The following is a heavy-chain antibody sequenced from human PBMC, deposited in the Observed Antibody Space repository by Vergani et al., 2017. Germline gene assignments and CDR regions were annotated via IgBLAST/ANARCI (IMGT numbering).Heavy chain of an antibody. J-gene: IGHJ5*02. CDR1: FDPIRNLF. V-gene: IGHV4-59*11. CDR3: ASVTHSGQRADR. CDR2: IYYSENT. D-gene: IGHD6-19*01. Sequence: QVQLQELGPGLVKSSETLSLTCSVSFDPIRNLFCNWIRQPPGKGMEWIGSIYYSENTNYNPSLKTRVTISVDTSKHQFSLTLTTVTAADTAVYYCASVTHSGQRADRWGQGILVTVTS.